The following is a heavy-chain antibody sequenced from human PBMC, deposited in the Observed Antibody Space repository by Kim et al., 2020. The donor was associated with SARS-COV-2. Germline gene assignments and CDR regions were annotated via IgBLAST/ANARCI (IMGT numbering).Heavy chain of an antibody. V-gene: IGHV1-69*13. J-gene: IGHJ5*02. CDR3: AIRVSTTVVTNVASWFDP. CDR2: IIPIFGTA. D-gene: IGHD4-17*01. CDR1: GGTFSSYA. Sequence: SVKVSCKASGGTFSSYAISWVRQAPGQGLEWMGGIIPIFGTANYAQKFQGRVTITADESTSTAYMELSSLRSEDTAVYYCAIRVSTTVVTNVASWFDPWGQGTLVTVSS.